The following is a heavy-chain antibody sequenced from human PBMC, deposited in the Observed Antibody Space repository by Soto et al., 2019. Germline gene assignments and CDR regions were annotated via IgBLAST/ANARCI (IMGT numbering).Heavy chain of an antibody. V-gene: IGHV4-39*01. CDR3: ATPVTSGYQALEV. D-gene: IGHD3-22*01. J-gene: IGHJ3*01. CDR2: IYSSGST. Sequence: WETLSLTCTVSGGSISRSTYYWGGLRQPPGKGLEWIGSIYSSGSTYYHPSLKSRVTISVDTSKNQFFLRLSSVTAADTAVYYCATPVTSGYQALEVWGQGTMVT. CDR1: GGSISRSTYY.